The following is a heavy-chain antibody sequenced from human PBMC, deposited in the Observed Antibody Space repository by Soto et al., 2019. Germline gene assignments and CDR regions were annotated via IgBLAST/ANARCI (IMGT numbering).Heavy chain of an antibody. V-gene: IGHV1-46*01. J-gene: IGHJ4*02. Sequence: ASGKGSYKASGYTFTSYYMHWERQAPGQGLEWMGIINPSGGSTSYAQKFQGRVTMTRDTSTSTVYMELSSLRSEDTAVYYCARDMGYCSGGSCRDYWGQGTLVTASS. D-gene: IGHD2-15*01. CDR3: ARDMGYCSGGSCRDY. CDR2: INPSGGST. CDR1: GYTFTSYY.